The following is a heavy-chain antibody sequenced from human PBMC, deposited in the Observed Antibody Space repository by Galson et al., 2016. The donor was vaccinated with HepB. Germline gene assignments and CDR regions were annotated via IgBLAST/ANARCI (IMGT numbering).Heavy chain of an antibody. V-gene: IGHV3-23*01. J-gene: IGHJ4*02. CDR2: LTHQVTT. D-gene: IGHD6-19*01. CDR1: GFTFRSSA. CDR3: AKDHPSSGWPTFDT. Sequence: CAASGFTFRSSAMSWVRQAPGKGLEWVAGLTHQVTTYYGDSVKGRFTITRDDSKNMLYLEMRSLTAEDTAVYYCAKDHPSSGWPTFDTWGQGTLVIVSS.